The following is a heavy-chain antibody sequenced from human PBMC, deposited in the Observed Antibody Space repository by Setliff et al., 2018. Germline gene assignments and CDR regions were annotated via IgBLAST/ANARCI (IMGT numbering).Heavy chain of an antibody. V-gene: IGHV4-61*02. D-gene: IGHD1-1*01. CDR1: GDSISSGSYH. CDR2: IHPSGST. CDR3: ARTTGSTHNWLDP. Sequence: LSLTCTASGDSISSGSYHWSWIRKPAGKGLEWIGRIHPSGSTNYNPSLKSRVTTSVDTSRNQFSLKVSSVTAADTAVYYCARTTGSTHNWLDPWGPGTLVTVSS. J-gene: IGHJ5*02.